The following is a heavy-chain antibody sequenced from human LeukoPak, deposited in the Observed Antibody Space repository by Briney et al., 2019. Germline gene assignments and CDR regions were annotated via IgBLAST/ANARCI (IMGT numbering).Heavy chain of an antibody. V-gene: IGHV1-18*01. Sequence: ASVKVSCKASGYTFTSYGISWVRQAPGQGLEWMGWISAYNGNTNYAQKLQGRVTMTTDTSTSTAYMELRSLRSDDTAVYYCARVGNRYCTNGVCYADYWGQGTLVTVSS. CDR2: ISAYNGNT. D-gene: IGHD2-8*01. CDR1: GYTFTSYG. J-gene: IGHJ4*02. CDR3: ARVGNRYCTNGVCYADY.